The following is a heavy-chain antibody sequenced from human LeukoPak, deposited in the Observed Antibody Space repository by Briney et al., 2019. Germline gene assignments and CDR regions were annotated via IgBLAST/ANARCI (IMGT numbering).Heavy chain of an antibody. CDR1: GYSFTSYW. CDR3: ARLGYSYGPIDY. J-gene: IGHJ4*02. CDR2: IYPVDSDT. Sequence: GESLKISCKGSGYSFTSYWIAWVRQIPRKGLEWMGIIYPVDSDTRYSPSFQGQVTISADKSISTAYLQWSSLKASDTAMYYCARLGYSYGPIDYWGQGTLVTVSS. V-gene: IGHV5-51*01. D-gene: IGHD5-18*01.